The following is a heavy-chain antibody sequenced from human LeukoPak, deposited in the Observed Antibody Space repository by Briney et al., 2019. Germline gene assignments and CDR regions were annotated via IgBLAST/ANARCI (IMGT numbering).Heavy chain of an antibody. D-gene: IGHD4-17*01. CDR1: GGSISSYY. CDR3: ARVGGYGDYFVFDY. CDR2: IYTSGST. Sequence: SETLSLTCTVSGGSISSYYWSWIRQPAGKGLEWIGRIYTSGSTNYNPSLKSRVTMSVDTSKNQFSLKLSPVTAADTAVYYCARVGGYGDYFVFDYWGQGTLVTVSS. V-gene: IGHV4-4*07. J-gene: IGHJ4*02.